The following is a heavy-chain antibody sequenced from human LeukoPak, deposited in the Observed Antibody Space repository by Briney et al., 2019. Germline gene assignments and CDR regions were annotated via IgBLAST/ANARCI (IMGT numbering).Heavy chain of an antibody. D-gene: IGHD3-3*01. V-gene: IGHV3-7*01. CDR1: GFTFSSSW. CDR2: ISQDGRAE. Sequence: GGSLRLSCAASGFTFSSSWMTWVRQAPGKGLEWVADISQDGRAENYVDSVKGRFTISRDNAKNSLYLQMNSLRAEDTAVYYCARDSPSGFWSGYSPGYYYYMDVWGKGTTVTVSS. J-gene: IGHJ6*03. CDR3: ARDSPSGFWSGYSPGYYYYMDV.